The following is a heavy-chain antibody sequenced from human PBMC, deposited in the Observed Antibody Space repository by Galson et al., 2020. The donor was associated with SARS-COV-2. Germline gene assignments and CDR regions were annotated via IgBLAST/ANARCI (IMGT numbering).Heavy chain of an antibody. V-gene: IGHV4-38-2*01. CDR2: IYHSGGA. CDR3: ARNRLFGEILSPFAP. CDR1: GYSISSDFY. Sequence: SQTLSLTCVVSGYSISSDFYWGWIRQAPGKGPEWIGTIYHSGGAYYNPSLKSRVTISIATSKNQFSLTLNSVTAADTAVYYCARNRLFGEILSPFAPWGQGTLVTVSS. J-gene: IGHJ5*02. D-gene: IGHD3-10*02.